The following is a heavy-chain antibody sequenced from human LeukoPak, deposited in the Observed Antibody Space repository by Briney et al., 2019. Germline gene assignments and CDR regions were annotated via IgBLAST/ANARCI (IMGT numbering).Heavy chain of an antibody. CDR1: GGPFSGYY. CDR3: ARGRQDVTMIVVIMTAVSYYLDV. Sequence: SETLSLTCAVYGGPFSGYYWTWIRHTPEKGLEWTGEMDPSGSTNYNPSLKSRVTISVDTSKNQFSLTLSSVTAADSAVYYCARGRQDVTMIVVIMTAVSYYLDVWGKGTTVTVS. V-gene: IGHV4-34*01. J-gene: IGHJ6*03. D-gene: IGHD3-22*01. CDR2: MDPSGST.